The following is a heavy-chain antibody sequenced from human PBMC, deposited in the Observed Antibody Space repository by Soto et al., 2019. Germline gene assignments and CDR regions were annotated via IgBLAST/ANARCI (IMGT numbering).Heavy chain of an antibody. Sequence: EVQLLESGGGLIQPGGSLRLSCAASGFTFSTYAMNWVRQTPGKGLEWVATISSSAISTNYADSVKGRFTISRDNSKNIPYLRMTSLRTEDTAVYFCAKKADDAVTGDYVAYWGQGTLVTVSP. V-gene: IGHV3-23*01. CDR1: GFTFSTYA. D-gene: IGHD3-9*01. CDR3: AKKADDAVTGDYVAY. J-gene: IGHJ4*02. CDR2: ISSSAIST.